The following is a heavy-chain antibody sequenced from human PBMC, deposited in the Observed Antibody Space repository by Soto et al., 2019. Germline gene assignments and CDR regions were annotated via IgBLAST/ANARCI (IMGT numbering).Heavy chain of an antibody. J-gene: IGHJ4*02. D-gene: IGHD2-2*01. CDR3: ARVPDY. CDR1: GGSFSGDY. Sequence: SETLSLTCAVYGGSFSGDYWSWIRQPPGKGLEWIGEINHSGSTNYNPSLKSRVTISVDTSKNQFSLKLSSVTAADTAVYYCARVPDYWGQGILVTVSS. V-gene: IGHV4-34*01. CDR2: INHSGST.